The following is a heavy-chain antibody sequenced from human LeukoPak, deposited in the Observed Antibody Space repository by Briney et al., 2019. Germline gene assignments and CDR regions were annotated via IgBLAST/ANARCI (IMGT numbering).Heavy chain of an antibody. CDR2: INPNSGDT. Sequence: ASVKVSCKASGYTVTVYYIHWVRQAPGHGLEWMGWINPNSGDTDFAQKFQGMVTMTRDTSISTAYMELSRLRSDDTALFYCARSNTSGYYPPTLRYWGQGTLVAVSS. D-gene: IGHD3-22*01. CDR3: ARSNTSGYYPPTLRY. CDR1: GYTVTVYY. V-gene: IGHV1-2*02. J-gene: IGHJ4*02.